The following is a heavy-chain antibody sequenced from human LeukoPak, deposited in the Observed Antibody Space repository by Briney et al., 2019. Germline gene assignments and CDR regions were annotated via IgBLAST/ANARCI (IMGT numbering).Heavy chain of an antibody. V-gene: IGHV3-21*01. D-gene: IGHD6-19*01. CDR1: GFAFSSYS. Sequence: GGSLRLSCAASGFAFSSYSMNWVRQDPGKGLEWVSSISSDSRYIFYAEPVKGRFTISRDNAENSLYLQMNSLRVEDTAVYYCARFETVAAKPFEYWGQGTLVTVSS. CDR3: ARFETVAAKPFEY. CDR2: ISSDSRYI. J-gene: IGHJ4*02.